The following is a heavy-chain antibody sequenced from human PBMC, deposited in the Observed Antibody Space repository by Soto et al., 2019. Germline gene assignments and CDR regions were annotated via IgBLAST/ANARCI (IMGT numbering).Heavy chain of an antibody. J-gene: IGHJ6*04. CDR1: GFTFSDYY. D-gene: IGHD2-15*01. V-gene: IGHV3-11*01. CDR2: ISSSGSTI. Sequence: PGGSLRLSCAASGFTFSDYYMSWIRQAPGKGLEWVSYISSSGSTIYYADSVKGRFTISRDNAKNSLYLQMNSLRAEDTAVYYCAREGKCSGGSCYVVLLLRPDVWGKGTTVTVSS. CDR3: AREGKCSGGSCYVVLLLRPDV.